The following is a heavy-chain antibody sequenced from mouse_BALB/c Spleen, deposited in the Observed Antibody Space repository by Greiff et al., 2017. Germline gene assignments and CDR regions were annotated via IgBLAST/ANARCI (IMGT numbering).Heavy chain of an antibody. J-gene: IGHJ3*01. V-gene: IGHV14-3*02. CDR3: AYGNYGNWFAY. Sequence: VQLKQSGAELVKPGASVKLSCTASGFNIKDTYMHWVKQRPEQGLEWIGRIDPANGNTKYDPKFQGKATITADTSSNTAYLQLSSLTSEDTAVYYCAYGNYGNWFAYWGQGTLVTVSA. CDR1: GFNIKDTY. CDR2: IDPANGNT. D-gene: IGHD2-1*01.